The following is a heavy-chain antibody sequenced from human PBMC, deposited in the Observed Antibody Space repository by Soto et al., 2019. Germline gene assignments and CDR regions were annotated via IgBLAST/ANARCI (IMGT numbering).Heavy chain of an antibody. CDR1: GDSMRPFN. V-gene: IGHV4-4*07. CDR3: AREVKQRLGYYYIGLDV. CDR2: FSLSGDT. J-gene: IGHJ6*02. Sequence: SETLSLTCAVSGDSMRPFNWNWSRQPAGGGLEWIGRFSLSGDTDYNPSLRGRLTMSFDTSKSQFSPRLTSVTAADTAVYYCAREVKQRLGYYYIGLDVWGQGTTVTVSS. D-gene: IGHD6-25*01.